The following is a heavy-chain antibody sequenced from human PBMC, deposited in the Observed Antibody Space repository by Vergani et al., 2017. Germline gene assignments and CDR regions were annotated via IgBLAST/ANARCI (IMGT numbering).Heavy chain of an antibody. CDR2: ISSSSSYI. J-gene: IGHJ4*02. CDR3: AREPLASQQWLPWFDY. D-gene: IGHD6-19*01. V-gene: IGHV3-21*01. Sequence: EVQLVESGGGLVKPGGSLRLSCAASGFTFSSYSMNWVRQAPGKGLEWVSSISSSSSYIYYADSVKGRFTISRDNAKNSLYLQMNSLRAEDTAVYYCAREPLASQQWLPWFDYWGQGTLVTVSS. CDR1: GFTFSSYS.